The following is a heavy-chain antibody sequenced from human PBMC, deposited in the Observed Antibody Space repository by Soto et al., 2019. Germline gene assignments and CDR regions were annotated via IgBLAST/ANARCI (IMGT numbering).Heavy chain of an antibody. V-gene: IGHV3-11*01. CDR1: GFTFSDSY. Sequence: PGGSLRLSCAASGFTFSDSYISWIRQAPGKGLEWISYISSSGSSISYAASVEGRFTISRDNAKNSLYLQMNSLRAEDTAVYYCARAPYSSSWWYFEYWGQGTLVTVSS. CDR2: ISSSGSSI. J-gene: IGHJ4*02. CDR3: ARAPYSSSWWYFEY. D-gene: IGHD6-13*01.